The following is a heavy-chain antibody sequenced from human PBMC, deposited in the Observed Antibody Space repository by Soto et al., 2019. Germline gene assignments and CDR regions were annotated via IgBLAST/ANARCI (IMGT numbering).Heavy chain of an antibody. J-gene: IGHJ6*02. V-gene: IGHV3-11*01. CDR1: GFTFSDYY. D-gene: IGHD2-2*01. CDR2: ISSGGFIT. CDR3: ATGVVPATKWGYYSYGLDV. Sequence: GGSLRLSCAASGFTFSDYYMSWIRQAPGKGLEWISYISSGGFITYYADSVKGRFTTSWDKAKNSLYLQMNTLSANDTAVYYCATGVVPATKWGYYSYGLDVWGQGTTVTVSS.